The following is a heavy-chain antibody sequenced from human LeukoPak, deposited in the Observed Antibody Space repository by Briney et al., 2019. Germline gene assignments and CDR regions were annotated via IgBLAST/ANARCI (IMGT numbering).Heavy chain of an antibody. CDR3: ARNTSTTLRTFHPGGDGFDI. J-gene: IGHJ3*02. D-gene: IGHD4-17*01. Sequence: SETLSLTCAVSGYSISSDYYWGWIRKPPGKGLEWIGSIYHSGSTSYNPSLKSRVTISVDTSKNQFSLKLSSVTAADTAVYYCARNTSTTLRTFHPGGDGFDIWGQGTMVTVSS. V-gene: IGHV4-38-2*01. CDR2: IYHSGST. CDR1: GYSISSDYY.